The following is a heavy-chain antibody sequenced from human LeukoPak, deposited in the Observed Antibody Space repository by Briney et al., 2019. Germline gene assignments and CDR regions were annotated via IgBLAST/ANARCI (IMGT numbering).Heavy chain of an antibody. CDR3: ARDLLGKSSSVDY. Sequence: ASVKVSCKASGYTFTGYYMHWVRQAPRQGLEWMGWINPNSGGTNYEQKFQGRVTMTRDTSISTAYMELSSLRSDDTAVYYCARDLLGKSSSVDYWGQGTLVTVSS. V-gene: IGHV1-2*02. CDR1: GYTFTGYY. D-gene: IGHD6-6*01. J-gene: IGHJ4*02. CDR2: INPNSGGT.